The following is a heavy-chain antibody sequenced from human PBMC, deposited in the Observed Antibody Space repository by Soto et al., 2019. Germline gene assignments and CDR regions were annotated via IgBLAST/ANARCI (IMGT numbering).Heavy chain of an antibody. V-gene: IGHV1-58*01. Sequence: SVKVSCKASGFTFTSSAVQWVRQARGQRLEWIGWIVVGSGNTNYAQKFQERVTITRDMSTSTAYMELSSLRSEDTAVYYCAASDSSGYYSAYYFDYWGQGTLVTVSS. CDR1: GFTFTSSA. D-gene: IGHD3-22*01. CDR2: IVVGSGNT. J-gene: IGHJ4*02. CDR3: AASDSSGYYSAYYFDY.